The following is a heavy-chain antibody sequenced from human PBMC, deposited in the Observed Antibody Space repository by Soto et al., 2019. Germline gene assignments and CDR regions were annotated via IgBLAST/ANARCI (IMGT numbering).Heavy chain of an antibody. Sequence: GGSLRLSCAASGFTFSSCSMNWVRQAPGKGLEWVSSISSSSSYIYYADSVKGRFTISRDNAKNSLYLQMNSLRAEDTAVYYCAREREDIVATSHYYYYYYMDVWGKGTTVTVSS. V-gene: IGHV3-21*01. CDR1: GFTFSSCS. CDR2: ISSSSSYI. CDR3: AREREDIVATSHYYYYYYMDV. D-gene: IGHD5-12*01. J-gene: IGHJ6*03.